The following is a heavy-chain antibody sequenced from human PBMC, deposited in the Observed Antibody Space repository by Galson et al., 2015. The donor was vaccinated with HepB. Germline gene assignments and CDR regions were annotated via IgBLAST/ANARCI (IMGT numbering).Heavy chain of an antibody. V-gene: IGHV3-23*01. Sequence: SLRLSCAASGFTFSSYAMSWVRQAPGKGLEWVSAISGSGGSTYYADSVKGRFTISRDNSKNTLYLQMNSLRAEDTAVYYCAKGPAAIRYYYYGMDVWGQGTTVTVSS. J-gene: IGHJ6*02. CDR1: GFTFSSYA. CDR2: ISGSGGST. CDR3: AKGPAAIRYYYYGMDV. D-gene: IGHD2-2*02.